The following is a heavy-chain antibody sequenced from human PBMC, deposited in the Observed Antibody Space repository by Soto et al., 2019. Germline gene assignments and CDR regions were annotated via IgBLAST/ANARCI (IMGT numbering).Heavy chain of an antibody. CDR1: GFTLSSYG. D-gene: IGHD3-10*01. V-gene: IGHV3-30*18. CDR2: ISYDGSNK. J-gene: IGHJ4*02. Sequence: QVQLVESGGGVVQPGRSLRLSCAASGFTLSSYGMHWVRQAPGKGLEWVAVISYDGSNKYYADSVKGRFTISRDNSKNPLYLQRNSLRAEGTAVYYCAQDRWGFGESVFDYWGQGTLVAVSS. CDR3: AQDRWGFGESVFDY.